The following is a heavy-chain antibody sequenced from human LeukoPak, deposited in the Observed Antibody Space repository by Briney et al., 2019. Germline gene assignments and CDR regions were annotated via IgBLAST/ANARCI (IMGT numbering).Heavy chain of an antibody. J-gene: IGHJ5*02. D-gene: IGHD6-13*01. V-gene: IGHV4-31*03. CDR3: ARARSIAAAVANNWFDP. Sequence: SETLSLTCTVSGGSISSGGYYWSWIRQHPGKGLEWIGYIYYSGCTYYNPSLKSRVTISVDTSKNQFSLKLSSVTAADTAVYYCARARSIAAAVANNWFDPWGQGTLVTVSS. CDR2: IYYSGCT. CDR1: GGSISSGGYY.